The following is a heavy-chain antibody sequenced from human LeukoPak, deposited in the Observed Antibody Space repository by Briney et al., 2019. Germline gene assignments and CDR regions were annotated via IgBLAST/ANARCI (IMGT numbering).Heavy chain of an antibody. D-gene: IGHD5-12*01. CDR1: GGTFNNYA. V-gene: IGHV1-69*13. CDR3: ARGYSGYDLPVRFDY. J-gene: IGHJ4*02. CDR2: IIPIFGPA. Sequence: ASVKVSCKASGGTFNNYAINWVRQAPGQGLEWMGGIIPIFGPAKYAQKFQGRVTIDADDSTGTAYMELSSLRSDDTAVYYCARGYSGYDLPVRFDYWGQGTLVTVSS.